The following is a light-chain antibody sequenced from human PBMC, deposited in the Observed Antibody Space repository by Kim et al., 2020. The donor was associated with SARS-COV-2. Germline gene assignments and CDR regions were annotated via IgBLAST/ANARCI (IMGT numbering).Light chain of an antibody. J-gene: IGLJ1*01. CDR1: SSDVWRYNL. V-gene: IGLV2-23*02. CDR2: EVS. Sequence: HSITISCPGTSSDVWRYNLVSWYQQHPGKAPVLMIYEVSKRPSGVSIRFSGSKSGNSACLTISGLQAEDEADYYCCSYAGSSTFYVFGTGTKVTVL. CDR3: CSYAGSSTFYV.